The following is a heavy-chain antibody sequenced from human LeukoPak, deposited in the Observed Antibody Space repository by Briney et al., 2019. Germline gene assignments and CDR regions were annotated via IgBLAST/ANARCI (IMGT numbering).Heavy chain of an antibody. CDR1: GFTFSRYE. Sequence: AGGSLRLSCAASGFTFSRYEMIWVRQAPGKGLEWVSYISSRGDSIHYADSVRGRFTISRDNAKNSLYLQMNSLRAEDTAIYYCARDPDPGDGNYWGQGTLVTVSA. V-gene: IGHV3-48*03. CDR3: ARDPDPGDGNY. CDR2: ISSRGDSI. D-gene: IGHD3-16*01. J-gene: IGHJ4*02.